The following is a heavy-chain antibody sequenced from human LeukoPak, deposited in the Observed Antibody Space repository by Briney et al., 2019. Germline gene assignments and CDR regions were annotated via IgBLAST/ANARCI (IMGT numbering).Heavy chain of an antibody. CDR1: GGSISSYY. Sequence: SETLSLTCTVSGGSISSYYWSWIRQPPGKGLEWIGYIYYSGSTNYNPSLKSRVTISVDTSKNQFSLKLSSVTAADTAVYHCASLDYGGNSNYWGQGTLVTVSS. CDR3: ASLDYGGNSNY. V-gene: IGHV4-59*01. D-gene: IGHD4-23*01. J-gene: IGHJ4*02. CDR2: IYYSGST.